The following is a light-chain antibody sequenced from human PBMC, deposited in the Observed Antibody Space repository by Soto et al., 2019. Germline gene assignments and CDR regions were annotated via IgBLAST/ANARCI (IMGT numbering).Light chain of an antibody. CDR2: DVS. Sequence: QSALTQPASVSGSPGQSITISCTVTSSDVDTYNYVSWYQHYPGKAPKLMIYDVSNRPSGVSNRFSGSKSGNTASLTISGLQAEDEADYYCSSYTSSTTLGVFGGGTKLTVL. CDR1: SSDVDTYNY. V-gene: IGLV2-14*03. CDR3: SSYTSSTTLGV. J-gene: IGLJ2*01.